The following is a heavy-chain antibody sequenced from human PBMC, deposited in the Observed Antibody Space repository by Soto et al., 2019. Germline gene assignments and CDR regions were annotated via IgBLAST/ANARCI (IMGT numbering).Heavy chain of an antibody. CDR3: AREAYYGSGSYYNYFDY. J-gene: IGHJ4*02. D-gene: IGHD3-10*01. CDR1: GGTFSSYT. Sequence: QVQLVQSGAEVKKPGSSVKVSCKASGGTFSSYTISWVRQAPGQGLEWMGRIIPILGIANYAQKFQGRVTSPADKSTHTAYMELSSLRSEDTAVYYCAREAYYGSGSYYNYFDYWGQGTLVTVSS. CDR2: IIPILGIA. V-gene: IGHV1-69*08.